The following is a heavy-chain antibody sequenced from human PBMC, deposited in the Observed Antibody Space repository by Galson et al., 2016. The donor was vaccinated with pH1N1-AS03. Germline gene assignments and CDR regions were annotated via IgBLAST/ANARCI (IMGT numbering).Heavy chain of an antibody. CDR3: GRSGATGWAGLIDF. D-gene: IGHD3-3*01. V-gene: IGHV5-51*03. CDR1: GYIFTNYW. Sequence: QSGAEVKKPGESLKISCQAFGYIFTNYWIGWVRQLPGKGLEWVGAIYPGDSDMEYIPSFQGQVTISADKSITTAYLKWSDLKASDTAIYYCGRSGATGWAGLIDFWGQGTLVTVSS. CDR2: IYPGDSDM. J-gene: IGHJ4*02.